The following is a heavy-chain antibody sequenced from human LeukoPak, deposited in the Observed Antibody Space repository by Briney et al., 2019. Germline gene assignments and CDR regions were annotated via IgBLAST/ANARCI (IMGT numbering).Heavy chain of an antibody. Sequence: PGGSLRLSCAASGFTFSSYGMHWVRKAPGKGLEWVAFIRYDGSNKYYADSVKGRFTISRDNSKNTLYLQMNSLRAEDTALYYCARHGLGGSGYYLQYYYYYYMDVWGKGTTVTVSS. D-gene: IGHD3-3*01. V-gene: IGHV3-30*02. CDR3: ARHGLGGSGYYLQYYYYYYMDV. CDR1: GFTFSSYG. CDR2: IRYDGSNK. J-gene: IGHJ6*03.